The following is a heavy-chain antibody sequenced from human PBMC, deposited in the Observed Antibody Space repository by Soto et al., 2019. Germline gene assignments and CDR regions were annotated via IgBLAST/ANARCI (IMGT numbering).Heavy chain of an antibody. D-gene: IGHD2-2*01. J-gene: IGHJ5*02. CDR1: GFPFSNYA. V-gene: IGHV3-23*01. CDR2: ISGYGGST. CDR3: AKWGNNVVVPAAPEGWFDP. Sequence: EVQLLESGGGLVQPGGSLRLSCAASGFPFSNYAMSWVRQAPGEGLEWVSGISGYGGSTYYPDSVKARFTISRDNSKNPLYLQMNRLRAEDTAVYYCAKWGNNVVVPAAPEGWFDPWGQGTLVTVSS.